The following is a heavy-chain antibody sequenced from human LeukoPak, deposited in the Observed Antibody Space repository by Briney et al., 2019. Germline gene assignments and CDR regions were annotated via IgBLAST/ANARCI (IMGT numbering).Heavy chain of an antibody. CDR2: IYYSGST. Sequence: SETLSLTCTVTGGSISSYYWSWIRQPPGKGLEWIGYIYYSGSTNYNPSLKSRDTISVDTSKNQFSLRLSSVTAADTAVYYCANAHLAAPPFDYWGQGTLVTVSS. J-gene: IGHJ4*02. CDR1: GGSISSYY. D-gene: IGHD6-6*01. V-gene: IGHV4-59*08. CDR3: ANAHLAAPPFDY.